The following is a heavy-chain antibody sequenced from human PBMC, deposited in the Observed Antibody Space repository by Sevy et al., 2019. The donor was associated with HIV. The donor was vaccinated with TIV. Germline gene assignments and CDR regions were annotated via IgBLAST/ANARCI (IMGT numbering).Heavy chain of an antibody. CDR2: IKQDGSEK. CDR3: AKALNPALESMLEVNLRTLKGFDV. J-gene: IGHJ3*01. Sequence: GGSLRLSCAASEFTFSSYWMSWVRQAPGKGLEWVANIKQDGSEKYYVDSVKGRFTISRDNSQNTLHLQMSSLRADDTAVYYCAKALNPALESMLEVNLRTLKGFDVWGQGTVVTVSS. CDR1: EFTFSSYW. V-gene: IGHV3-7*03. D-gene: IGHD3-22*01.